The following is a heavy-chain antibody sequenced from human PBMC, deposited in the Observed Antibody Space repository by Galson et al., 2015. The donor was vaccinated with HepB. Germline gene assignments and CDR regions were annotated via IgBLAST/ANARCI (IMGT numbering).Heavy chain of an antibody. CDR3: ARASFGVGYYFYMDV. J-gene: IGHJ6*03. CDR1: GFTFSDYY. CDR2: TRSSGDIK. D-gene: IGHD3-16*01. Sequence: SLRLSCAASGFTFSDYYMSWIRQAPGKGLEWVSFTRSSGDIKYYSDSVKGRFTISRDNADNSLYLQMNSLRADDSAVYYCARASFGVGYYFYMDVWGKGATVTVSS. V-gene: IGHV3-11*01.